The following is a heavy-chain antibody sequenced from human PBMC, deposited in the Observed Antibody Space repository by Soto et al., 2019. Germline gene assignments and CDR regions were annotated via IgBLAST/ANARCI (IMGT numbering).Heavy chain of an antibody. D-gene: IGHD2-21*01. V-gene: IGHV4-38-2*02. CDR3: ARDISASDGDY. Sequence: LSLTCSVSGYSISSGYYWGWIRQAPGKGLEWIGNIHHSGSTYYNPSLESRVTISIDTSKNQFSLRLTSVTAADTAIYYCARDISASDGDYWGQGTLVTVSS. CDR2: IHHSGST. J-gene: IGHJ4*02. CDR1: GYSISSGYY.